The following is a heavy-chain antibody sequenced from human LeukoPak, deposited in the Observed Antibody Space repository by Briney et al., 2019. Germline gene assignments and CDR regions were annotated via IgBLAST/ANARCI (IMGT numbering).Heavy chain of an antibody. D-gene: IGHD5-12*01. CDR2: ISGSGGST. CDR1: GFTFSSYA. V-gene: IGHV3-23*01. J-gene: IGHJ4*02. Sequence: GGSLRLSCAASGFTFSSYAMSWVRQAPGKGLEWVSAISGSGGSTYCADSVKGRFTISRDNSKNTLYLQMNSLRAEDTAVYYCAHSGYDRPYYFDYRGQGTLVTVSS. CDR3: AHSGYDRPYYFDY.